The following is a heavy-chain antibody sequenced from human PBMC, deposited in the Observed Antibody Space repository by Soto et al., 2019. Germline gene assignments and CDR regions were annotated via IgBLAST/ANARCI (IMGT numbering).Heavy chain of an antibody. CDR3: ARLEGSHYFDY. Sequence: SETLSLTSTVSGGSISSYYWSWIRQPPGKGLEWIGYIYYSGSTNYNPSLKSRVTISVDTSKNQFSLKLSSVTAADTAVYYCARLEGSHYFDYWGQGTLVTVSS. CDR2: IYYSGST. D-gene: IGHD6-19*01. V-gene: IGHV4-59*01. J-gene: IGHJ4*02. CDR1: GGSISSYY.